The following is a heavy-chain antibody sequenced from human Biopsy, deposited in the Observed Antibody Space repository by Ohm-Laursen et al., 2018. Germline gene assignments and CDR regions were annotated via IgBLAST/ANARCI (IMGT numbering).Heavy chain of an antibody. J-gene: IGHJ3*01. CDR2: IKRDGSQS. Sequence: GSLRLSCTASGFTFSTYWMTWVRQAPGKGLEWVANIKRDGSQSSHADSVKGRFTISRDNAKNSLYLQMNSLRAEDTAVYYCTRDTTYYAGTTYYDALDVWGQGTTVTVSS. V-gene: IGHV3-7*01. CDR3: TRDTTYYAGTTYYDALDV. CDR1: GFTFSTYW. D-gene: IGHD2/OR15-2a*01.